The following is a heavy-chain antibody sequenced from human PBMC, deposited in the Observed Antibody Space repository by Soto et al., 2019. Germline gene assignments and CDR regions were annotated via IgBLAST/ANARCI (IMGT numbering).Heavy chain of an antibody. CDR1: GGSISSGGYY. V-gene: IGHV4-31*03. CDR2: IYYSGST. D-gene: IGHD5-12*01. Sequence: QVQLQESGPGLVKPSQTLSLTCTVSGGSISSGGYYWSWFRQHPGKGLEWIGYIYYSGSTYYNPSLKSRVTISVDTSKNQFSLKLSSVTAADTAVYYCARSRDGYNWEYYFDYWGQGTLVTVSS. CDR3: ARSRDGYNWEYYFDY. J-gene: IGHJ4*02.